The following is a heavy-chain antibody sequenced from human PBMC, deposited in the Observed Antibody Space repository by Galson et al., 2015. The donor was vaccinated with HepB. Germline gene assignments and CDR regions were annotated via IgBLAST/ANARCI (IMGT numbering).Heavy chain of an antibody. D-gene: IGHD2-8*02. J-gene: IGHJ4*02. CDR1: GYNFIDNY. CDR3: ARDTDPDF. V-gene: IGHV1-2*02. Sequence: SVKVSCKASGYNFIDNYLHWVRQAPGQRPEWMAWIRPKTGETLYAPKFQDRVIVTADSSINTIYIQMTSLRFDDTAIYYCARDTDPDFWGQGTLVTV. CDR2: IRPKTGET.